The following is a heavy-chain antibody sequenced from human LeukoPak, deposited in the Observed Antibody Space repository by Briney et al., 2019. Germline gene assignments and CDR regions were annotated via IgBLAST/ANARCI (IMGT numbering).Heavy chain of an antibody. CDR2: IYYSGST. V-gene: IGHV4-39*07. CDR3: AREALVTVAGGTYFDY. D-gene: IGHD6-19*01. CDR1: GVSISSRSYY. J-gene: IGHJ4*02. Sequence: KPSETLSLTCTVSGVSISSRSYYWGWVRQPPGRGLEWIGSIYYSGSTYYNPSLKSRITISLDTSKNQFSLKLSSLTAADTAVYYCAREALVTVAGGTYFDYWGQGTLVTVSS.